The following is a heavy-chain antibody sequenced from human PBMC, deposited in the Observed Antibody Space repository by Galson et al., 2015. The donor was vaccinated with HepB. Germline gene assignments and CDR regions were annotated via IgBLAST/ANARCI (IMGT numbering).Heavy chain of an antibody. V-gene: IGHV1-18*01. D-gene: IGHD1-14*01. CDR1: GYRFNSFG. CDR2: IGVYTGDT. J-gene: IGHJ6*02. CDR3: ARSPGILSPQDGMDV. Sequence: SVKVSCKASGYRFNSFGISWVRQAPGQGLEWMGWIGVYTGDTDYAQNVQGRVTMTTDTSTSTAYMELRSLRSDDTAVYYCARSPGILSPQDGMDVWGQGTTVTVSS.